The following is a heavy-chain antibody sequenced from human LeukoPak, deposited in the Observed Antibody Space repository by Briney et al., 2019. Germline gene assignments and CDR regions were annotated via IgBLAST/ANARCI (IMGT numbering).Heavy chain of an antibody. CDR3: ARLMTY. CDR1: GGSFSGYY. J-gene: IGHJ4*02. Sequence: SETLSLTCAVYGGSFSGYYWSWIRQPPGKGLEWIGEINHSGSTNYNPSLKSRVTMSVDTSKNQFSLKLSSVTAADTAVYYCARLMTYWGQGTLVTVSS. V-gene: IGHV4-34*01. CDR2: INHSGST. D-gene: IGHD3-16*01.